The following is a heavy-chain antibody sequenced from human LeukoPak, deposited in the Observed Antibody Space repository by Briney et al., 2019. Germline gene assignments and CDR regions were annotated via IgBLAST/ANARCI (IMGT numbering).Heavy chain of an antibody. J-gene: IGHJ5*02. CDR1: GFTFSSYG. CDR3: ARDPQYCSGGSCYHGFWFDP. Sequence: GGSLRLPCAASGFTFSSYGMHWVRQAPGKGLEWVAVIWYDGSNKYYADSVKGRFTISRDNSKNTLYLQMNSLRAEDTAVYYCARDPQYCSGGSCYHGFWFDPWGQGTLVTVSS. D-gene: IGHD2-15*01. V-gene: IGHV3-33*01. CDR2: IWYDGSNK.